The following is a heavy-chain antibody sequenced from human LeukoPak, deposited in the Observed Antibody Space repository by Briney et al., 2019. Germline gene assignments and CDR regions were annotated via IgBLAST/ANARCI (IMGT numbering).Heavy chain of an antibody. CDR1: GFTFSSYA. J-gene: IGHJ4*02. CDR3: ARERYFDY. Sequence: PGGSLRLSCAASGFTFSSYAMHWVRQAPGKGLEWVAVISYGGSNKYYADSVKGRFTISRDNSKNTLYLQMNSLRAEDTAVYYCARERYFDYWGQGTLVTVSS. CDR2: ISYGGSNK. V-gene: IGHV3-30-3*01.